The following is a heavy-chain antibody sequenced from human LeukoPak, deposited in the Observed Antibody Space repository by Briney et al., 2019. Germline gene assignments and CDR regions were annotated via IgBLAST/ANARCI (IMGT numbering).Heavy chain of an antibody. J-gene: IGHJ1*01. D-gene: IGHD3-10*01. CDR2: ISSSSSTI. CDR1: GFTFSSYS. Sequence: PGGSLRLSCAASGFTFSSYSMNWVRQAPGKGLEWVSYISSSSSTIYYADSVKGRFTISRDNAKNSLYLQMNSLRAEDTAVYYCAREGDTMVRGVQYFQHWGQGTLVTVSS. V-gene: IGHV3-48*04. CDR3: AREGDTMVRGVQYFQH.